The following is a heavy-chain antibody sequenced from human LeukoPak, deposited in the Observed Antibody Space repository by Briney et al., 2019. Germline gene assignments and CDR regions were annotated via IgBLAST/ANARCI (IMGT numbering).Heavy chain of an antibody. J-gene: IGHJ4*02. V-gene: IGHV1-2*02. D-gene: IGHD3-3*01. Sequence: ASVKVSCKASGYTFTGYYMHWVRQAPGQGLEWMGWINPNSGGTNYAQKFQGRVTMTRDTSISTGYMELSSLRFDDTAVYYCARGGALYYDFWDWGQGTLVTVSS. CDR2: INPNSGGT. CDR1: GYTFTGYY. CDR3: ARGGALYYDFWD.